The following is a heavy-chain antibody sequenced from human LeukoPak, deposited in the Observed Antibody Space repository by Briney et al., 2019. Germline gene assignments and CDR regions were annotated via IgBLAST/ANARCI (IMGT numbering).Heavy chain of an antibody. Sequence: GGSLRLSCAASGFTFSSYAMHWVRQAPGKGLEWVAVISYDGSNKYYADSVKGRFTISRDNSKNTLYLQMNSLRAEDTAVYYCARDHYDSSGYFDYWGQGTLVTVSS. V-gene: IGHV3-30-3*01. CDR1: GFTFSSYA. J-gene: IGHJ4*02. CDR2: ISYDGSNK. D-gene: IGHD3-22*01. CDR3: ARDHYDSSGYFDY.